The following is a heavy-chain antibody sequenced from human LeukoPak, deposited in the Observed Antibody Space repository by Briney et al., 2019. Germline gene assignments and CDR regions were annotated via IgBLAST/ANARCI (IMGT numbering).Heavy chain of an antibody. CDR2: IYYSGST. D-gene: IGHD5-24*01. J-gene: IGHJ4*02. V-gene: IGHV4-59*01. CDR1: GGSISPYY. CDR3: ARVSRDGYQYYFDY. Sequence: SETLSLTCTVSGGSISPYYWSWIRQPPGKGLEWIGYIYYSGSTNYNPSLKSRVTISLDTSKNQFSLKLSSVTAADTAVYYCARVSRDGYQYYFDYWGQGSLVTVSS.